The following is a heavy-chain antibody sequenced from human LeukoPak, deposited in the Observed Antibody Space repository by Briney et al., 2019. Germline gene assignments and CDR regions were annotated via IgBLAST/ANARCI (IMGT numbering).Heavy chain of an antibody. Sequence: GGSLRLSCAASEFTFSSYGMSWVRQAPGKGLEWVSAISGSGGSTYYADSVKGRFTISRDNSKNTLYLQMNSLRAEDTAVYYCAKDIAVAGYFDYWGQGTLVTVSS. CDR1: EFTFSSYG. J-gene: IGHJ4*02. D-gene: IGHD6-19*01. V-gene: IGHV3-23*01. CDR3: AKDIAVAGYFDY. CDR2: ISGSGGST.